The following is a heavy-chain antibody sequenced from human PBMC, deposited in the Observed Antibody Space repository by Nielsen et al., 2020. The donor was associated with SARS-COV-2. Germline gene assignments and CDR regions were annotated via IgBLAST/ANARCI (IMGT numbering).Heavy chain of an antibody. D-gene: IGHD7-27*01. CDR1: GFNFRNNA. J-gene: IGHJ4*02. Sequence: GVLKISCVASGFNFRNNAMCWVRQVPGKGLEWLSATSGSGESAYYAHSLKGRFTISRDNSQNTLYLQMNSLRAEDTAVYYCAKEGHWVFDYWGQGTLVTVSS. CDR3: AKEGHWVFDY. V-gene: IGHV3-23*01. CDR2: TSGSGESA.